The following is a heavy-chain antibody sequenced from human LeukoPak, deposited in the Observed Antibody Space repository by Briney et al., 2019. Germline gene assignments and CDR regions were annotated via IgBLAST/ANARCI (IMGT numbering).Heavy chain of an antibody. D-gene: IGHD6-13*01. CDR2: ISYSGST. Sequence: SETLSLTCTVSGGSISSYYWSWIRQPPGKGLEWIGYISYSGSTNYNPSLKSRVTISVDTSKNQFSLKLSSVTAADTAVYYCASVKVVAAARTPNWFDPWGQGTLVTVSS. CDR1: GGSISSYY. J-gene: IGHJ5*02. CDR3: ASVKVVAAARTPNWFDP. V-gene: IGHV4-59*01.